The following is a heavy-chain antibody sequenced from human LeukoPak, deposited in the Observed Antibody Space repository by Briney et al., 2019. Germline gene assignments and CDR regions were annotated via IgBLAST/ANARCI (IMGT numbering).Heavy chain of an antibody. V-gene: IGHV3-23*01. Sequence: GTSLRLSCAASGFTFNNYLMSWVRQAPGKGLEWVSVTGGGRTLYADSVKGRFTISGDTSRTTLYLQMNGLRAEDTAVYYCAKECDYSPGHKFDLWGQGTLVTVSS. J-gene: IGHJ4*02. D-gene: IGHD3-10*01. CDR1: GFTFNNYL. CDR3: AKECDYSPGHKFDL. CDR2: TGGGRT.